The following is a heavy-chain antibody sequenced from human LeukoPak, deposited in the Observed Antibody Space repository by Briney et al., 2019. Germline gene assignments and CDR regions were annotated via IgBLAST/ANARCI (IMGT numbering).Heavy chain of an antibody. CDR1: GFTFTSYA. CDR2: ISGSGGST. Sequence: GGSLRLSCAASGFTFTSYAMTWVRQAPGKGLQWVSAISGSGGSTYYADSVKGRFTISRDNSKNTLYLQVNSLRAEDTAVYYCAKDPSNASRTLDIWGQGTLVTVSS. D-gene: IGHD3-16*01. V-gene: IGHV3-23*01. CDR3: AKDPSNASRTLDI. J-gene: IGHJ3*02.